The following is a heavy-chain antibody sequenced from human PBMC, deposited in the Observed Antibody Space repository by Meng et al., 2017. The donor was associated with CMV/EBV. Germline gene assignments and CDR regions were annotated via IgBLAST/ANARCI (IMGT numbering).Heavy chain of an antibody. V-gene: IGHV1-69*10. CDR2: IIPILGIA. J-gene: IGHJ6*02. CDR1: GYTFTGYD. CDR3: ASAVGWLGYYYYGMDV. D-gene: IGHD6-19*01. Sequence: VKVSCKASGYTFTGYDINWVRQATGQGLEWMGGIIPILGIANYAQKFQGRVTITADKSTSTAYMELSSLRSEDTAVYYCASAVGWLGYYYYGMDVWGQGTTVTVSS.